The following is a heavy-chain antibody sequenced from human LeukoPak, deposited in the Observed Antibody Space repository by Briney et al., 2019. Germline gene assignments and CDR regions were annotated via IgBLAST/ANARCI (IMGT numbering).Heavy chain of an antibody. CDR1: GYTCSSYY. V-gene: IGHV1-46*01. D-gene: IGHD3-22*01. CDR3: ARDPGYFDSSGYSNENYYYYYMDV. Sequence: GASVKVSCKAIGYTCSSYYMHWVRQAPGQGLEWMGVINTSVGSTSYTTYAQKFQGRLTMTMDKSTSTVYMELSSLRSEDTAVYYCARDPGYFDSSGYSNENYYYYYMDVWGIGTAVTISS. CDR2: INTSVGST. J-gene: IGHJ6*03.